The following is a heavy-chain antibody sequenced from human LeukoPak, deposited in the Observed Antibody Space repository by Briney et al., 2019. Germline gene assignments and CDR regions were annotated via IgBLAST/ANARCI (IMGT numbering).Heavy chain of an antibody. Sequence: GGSLRLSCAASGFTLSTYSMTWVRLSPGKGLEWISSISSSSRTINYADSVKGRFTISKDNAKNSLYLQMNSLRAEDTAVYHCAKGDYYDSSGYVPYYMDVWGKGTTVTVSS. CDR2: ISSSSRTI. V-gene: IGHV3-48*04. CDR3: AKGDYYDSSGYVPYYMDV. CDR1: GFTLSTYS. J-gene: IGHJ6*03. D-gene: IGHD3-22*01.